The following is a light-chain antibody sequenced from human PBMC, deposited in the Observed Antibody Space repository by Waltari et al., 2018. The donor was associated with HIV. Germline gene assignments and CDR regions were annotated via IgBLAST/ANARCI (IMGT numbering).Light chain of an antibody. CDR2: DVN. Sequence: QSALTQPRSVSGSPGQSVAIPCTGTSSDVGGYNLASWYQQHPGKAPKLMLSDVNKRPSGVPDRFSGSKSGNTASLTISGLQAEDEADYYCCSYAGDSVVFGGGTKLTVL. V-gene: IGLV2-11*01. CDR3: CSYAGDSVV. CDR1: SSDVGGYNL. J-gene: IGLJ2*01.